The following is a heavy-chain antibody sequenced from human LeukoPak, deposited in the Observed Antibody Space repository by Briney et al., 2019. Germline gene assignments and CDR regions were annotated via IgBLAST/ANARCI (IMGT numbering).Heavy chain of an antibody. CDR2: INHSGST. CDR1: GGSFSGYY. CDR3: ARRRGWQQRGYYFDY. V-gene: IGHV4-34*01. J-gene: IGHJ4*02. D-gene: IGHD6-13*01. Sequence: SEALSLTCAVYGGSFSGYYWSWIRQPPGKGLELVGEINHSGSTNYNPSLKSRVTISVDTSKNQFSLKLSSVTAADTAVYYCARRRGWQQRGYYFDYWGQGTLVTVSS.